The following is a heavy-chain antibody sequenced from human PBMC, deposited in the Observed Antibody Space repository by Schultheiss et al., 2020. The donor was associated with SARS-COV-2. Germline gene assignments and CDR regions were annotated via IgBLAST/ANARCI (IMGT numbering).Heavy chain of an antibody. D-gene: IGHD6-19*01. V-gene: IGHV3-33*08. CDR2: IWYDGINK. J-gene: IGHJ6*02. CDR3: ARTASQWRKHYYYYYGMDV. CDR1: GGSISSSNW. Sequence: LSLTCAVSGGSISSSNWWSWVRQAPGKGLEWVAVIWYDGINKYYADSVKGRFTISRDNSKNTLYLQMNSLRAEDTAVYYCARTASQWRKHYYYYYGMDVWGQGTTVTVSS.